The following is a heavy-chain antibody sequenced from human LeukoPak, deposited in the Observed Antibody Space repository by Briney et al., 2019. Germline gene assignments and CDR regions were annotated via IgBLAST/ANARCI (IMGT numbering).Heavy chain of an antibody. CDR3: ARGGVVLTAHSYFQH. D-gene: IGHD2-21*02. V-gene: IGHV1-18*01. Sequence: ASVKVSCKASGYTFTSYGISWVRQAPGQGLEWMGWISAYNGNTNYAQKLQGRVTMTTDTSTSTAYMELRSLRSDDTAVYYCARGGVVLTAHSYFQHWGQGPLVTVSS. CDR2: ISAYNGNT. J-gene: IGHJ1*01. CDR1: GYTFTSYG.